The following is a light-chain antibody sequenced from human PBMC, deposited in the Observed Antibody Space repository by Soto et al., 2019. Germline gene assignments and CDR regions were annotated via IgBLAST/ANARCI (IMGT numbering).Light chain of an antibody. V-gene: IGLV2-14*01. J-gene: IGLJ2*01. Sequence: QSALTQPASVSGSLGQSVTISCTGTSSDFGSYNYVSWYQQHPGKPPKLMIYEVSNRPSGVSNRFSGSKSGNTASLTISGSQADYEAEYDCNSYSSCSTLVFGTGTKVTVL. CDR1: SSDFGSYNY. CDR2: EVS. CDR3: NSYSSCSTLV.